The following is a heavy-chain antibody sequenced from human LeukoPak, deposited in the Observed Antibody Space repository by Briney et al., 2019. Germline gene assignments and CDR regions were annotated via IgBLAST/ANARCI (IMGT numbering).Heavy chain of an antibody. CDR2: IKSKTDGGTT. V-gene: IGHV3-15*01. J-gene: IGHJ4*02. D-gene: IGHD6-19*01. CDR3: TTDHDDASSGWYYFDY. CDR1: GCTFSNAW. Sequence: GGALTLSCAASGCTFSNAWMSWVRQAPGKGLEWVGRIKSKTDGGTTDYAAPVKGRFTISRDDSNNTLYLQMNSLKTEDTAVYYCTTDHDDASSGWYYFDYWGLGTLVTVSS.